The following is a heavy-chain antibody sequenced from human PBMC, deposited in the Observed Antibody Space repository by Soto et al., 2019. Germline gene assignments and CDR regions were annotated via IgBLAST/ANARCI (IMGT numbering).Heavy chain of an antibody. Sequence: ASVKVSCKASGYTFTSYYMHWVRQAPGQGLEWMGIINPSGGSTSYAQKFQGRVTMTRNTSISTAYMELSSLRSEDTAVYYCARMGYYHYYGMDVWGQGTTVTVS. J-gene: IGHJ6*02. CDR2: INPSGGST. V-gene: IGHV1-46*01. CDR3: ARMGYYHYYGMDV. CDR1: GYTFTSYY.